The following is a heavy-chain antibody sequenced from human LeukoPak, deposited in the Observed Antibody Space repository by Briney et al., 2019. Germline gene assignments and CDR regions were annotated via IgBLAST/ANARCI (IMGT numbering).Heavy chain of an antibody. CDR3: AKISTKWNYIY. CDR1: GDSISSSNW. J-gene: IGHJ4*02. CDR2: IYHSGIT. Sequence: PSETLSLTCAVSGDSISSSNWWTWVRQPPGKGLEWIGEIYHSGITNYNPSLKSRVTISVDKSKNQFSLNLSSVTAADTAVYYCAKISTKWNYIYWGQGTLVTVSS. V-gene: IGHV4-4*02. D-gene: IGHD1-7*01.